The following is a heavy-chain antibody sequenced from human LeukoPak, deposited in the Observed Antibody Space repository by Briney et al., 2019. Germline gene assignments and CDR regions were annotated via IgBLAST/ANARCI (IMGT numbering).Heavy chain of an antibody. V-gene: IGHV4-34*01. CDR3: ASSHESY. CDR2: INHSGST. Sequence: SETLSLTCAVYGGSFSGYYWSWIRQPPGKGLEWIGEINHSGSTNYNPSLKSRVTISVDTSRNQFSLKLSSVTAADTAVYYCASSHESYWGQGTLVTVSS. J-gene: IGHJ4*02. CDR1: GGSFSGYY.